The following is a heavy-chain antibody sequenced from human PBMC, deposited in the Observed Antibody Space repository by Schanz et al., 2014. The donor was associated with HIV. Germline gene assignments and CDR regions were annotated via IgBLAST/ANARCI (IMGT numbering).Heavy chain of an antibody. CDR3: ARDSPVAAGTLDY. D-gene: IGHD6-13*01. J-gene: IGHJ4*02. V-gene: IGHV1-8*03. Sequence: QVQLVQSGAEVKKPGASVKVSCKASGYTFTRYDINWVRQATGQGLEWMGWMNPNSGNTGYAQKFQGRVTITADKSTSTVYMDLSSLRSEDTAVYYCARDSPVAAGTLDYWGQGTLVTVSS. CDR2: MNPNSGNT. CDR1: GYTFTRYD.